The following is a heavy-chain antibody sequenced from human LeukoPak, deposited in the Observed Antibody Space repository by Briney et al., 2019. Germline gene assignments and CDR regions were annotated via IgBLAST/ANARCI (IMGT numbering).Heavy chain of an antibody. CDR2: IIPILGIA. Sequence: SVKVSCKASGGTFSSYAISWVRQAPGQGLEWMGRIIPILGIANYAQKFQGRVTITADKSTSTAYMELSSLRSEDTAVYYCASKSGPSIKKTDYGMDVWGQGTTVTVSS. CDR1: GGTFSSYA. V-gene: IGHV1-69*04. CDR3: ASKSGPSIKKTDYGMDV. D-gene: IGHD3-3*01. J-gene: IGHJ6*02.